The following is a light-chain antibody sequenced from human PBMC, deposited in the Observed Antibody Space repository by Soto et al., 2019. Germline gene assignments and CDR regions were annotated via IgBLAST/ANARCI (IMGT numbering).Light chain of an antibody. CDR2: KAT. J-gene: IGKJ2*01. CDR3: QQYKTYNT. CDR1: QSISNW. V-gene: IGKV1-5*03. Sequence: DIQMSQSPSTLSASVGDRVTITCRASQSISNWLAWYQQKPGKAPKVLIHKATSLVNGVPSRFSGRGSGTEFTLTISSLQPEDFATYYCQQYKTYNTFGQGTNLEIK.